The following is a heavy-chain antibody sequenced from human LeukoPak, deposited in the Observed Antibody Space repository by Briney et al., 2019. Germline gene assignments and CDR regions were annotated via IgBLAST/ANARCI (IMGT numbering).Heavy chain of an antibody. CDR1: GFTFSSHW. CDR3: AREGGDIADTGFDY. Sequence: GGSLRLSCEASGFTFSSHWMSWVRQAPGKGLDWVAIIKQDGSEKDYVDSVTGGFTISRDNTKNSLYLQMNSLRDEDTAFYYGAREGGDIADTGFDYWGQGSLVAVSS. D-gene: IGHD2-15*01. J-gene: IGHJ4*02. CDR2: IKQDGSEK. V-gene: IGHV3-7*01.